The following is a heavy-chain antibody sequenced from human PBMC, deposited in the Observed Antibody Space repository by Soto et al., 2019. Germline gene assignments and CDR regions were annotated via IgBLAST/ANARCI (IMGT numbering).Heavy chain of an antibody. CDR2: IVVGSGNT. Sequence: ASVKVSCKASGFTFTSSAVQWVRQARGQRLEWIGWIVVGSGNTNYAQKFQERVTITRDMSTSTAYMELSSLRSEDTAVYYCAADHYDFWSGPAADYYGMDVWGQGTTVTVSS. CDR1: GFTFTSSA. D-gene: IGHD3-3*01. CDR3: AADHYDFWSGPAADYYGMDV. V-gene: IGHV1-58*01. J-gene: IGHJ6*02.